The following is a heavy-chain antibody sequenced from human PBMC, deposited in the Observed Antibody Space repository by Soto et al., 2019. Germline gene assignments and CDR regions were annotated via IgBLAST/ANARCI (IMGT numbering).Heavy chain of an antibody. Sequence: PSETLSLTCTVSGGSISRGDYYWSWIRQPPGKGLEWIGYIYYSGSTYYNPSLKSRVTISVDTSKNQFSLKLSSVTAADTAVYYCDSLITMIVAWGQGTLVTVSS. CDR3: DSLITMIVA. CDR2: IYYSGST. V-gene: IGHV4-30-4*01. J-gene: IGHJ4*02. CDR1: GGSISRGDYY. D-gene: IGHD3-22*01.